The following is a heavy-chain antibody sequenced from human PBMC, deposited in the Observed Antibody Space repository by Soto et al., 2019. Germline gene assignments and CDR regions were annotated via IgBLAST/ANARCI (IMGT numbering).Heavy chain of an antibody. Sequence: PSETLSLTCAAYGGSFSGYYWSWFRQHPGKGLEWIGEINHSGSTNYNPSLKSRVTISVDTSKNQFSLKLSSVTAADTAVYYCARGGGVDIVARIYHYWGQGTLVTVSS. CDR2: INHSGST. V-gene: IGHV4-34*01. D-gene: IGHD5-12*01. CDR3: ARGGGVDIVARIYHY. CDR1: GGSFSGYY. J-gene: IGHJ4*02.